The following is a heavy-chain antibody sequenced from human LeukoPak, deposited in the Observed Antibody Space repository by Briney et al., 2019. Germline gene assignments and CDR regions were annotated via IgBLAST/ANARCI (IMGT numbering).Heavy chain of an antibody. CDR1: GGSISSGDYY. D-gene: IGHD3-10*01. Sequence: PSETLALTCSVSGGSISSGDYYWSWIRQPPGKGLEWIGHIYYSRSTHHNPSLKSRVTISVDTSKNQFSLKLSSVTATDTAVYYCARSLLSAGSGSYGFDPWGRGTLVTVSS. V-gene: IGHV4-30-4*01. CDR3: ARSLLSAGSGSYGFDP. J-gene: IGHJ5*02. CDR2: IYYSRST.